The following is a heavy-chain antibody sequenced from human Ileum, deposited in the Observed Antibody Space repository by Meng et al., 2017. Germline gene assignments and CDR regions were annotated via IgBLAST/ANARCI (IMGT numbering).Heavy chain of an antibody. CDR3: ARDNWVSLDY. D-gene: IGHD7-27*01. Sequence: VLHRGPVPEHLDPVWSLSIDSAGSADSDRSLLRQLLRDRPTSGGGLASIAYASTNYNPSPKSRVTISVDTSKTRFSLKLSSVPAADTAGYYCARDNWVSLDYWGQGILVTVSS. CDR2: AST. CDR1: ADSDRSLLRQ. V-gene: IGHV4-61*01. J-gene: IGHJ4*02.